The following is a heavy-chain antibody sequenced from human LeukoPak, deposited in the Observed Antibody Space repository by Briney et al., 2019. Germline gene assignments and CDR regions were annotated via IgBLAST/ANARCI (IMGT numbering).Heavy chain of an antibody. J-gene: IGHJ4*02. V-gene: IGHV3-53*01. CDR3: ARLDSSGYYLDY. D-gene: IGHD3-22*01. Sequence: GGSLRLSCAASGFTVSSNYMSWVRQAPGKGLEWVSVIYSGGSTYYADSVKGRFTISRDNSKNTLCLQMNSLRAEDTAVYYCARLDSSGYYLDYWGQGTLVTVSS. CDR2: IYSGGST. CDR1: GFTVSSNY.